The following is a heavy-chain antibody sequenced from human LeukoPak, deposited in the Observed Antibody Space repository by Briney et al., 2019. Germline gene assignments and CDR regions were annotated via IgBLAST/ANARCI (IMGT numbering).Heavy chain of an antibody. Sequence: ASVKVSCKVSGYTLTELSMHWVRQAPGKGLERMGGFDPEDGETIYAQKFQGRVTMTEDTSTDTAYMELSSLRSEDTAVYYCATNYGSGPLGWFDPWGQGTLVTVSS. CDR2: FDPEDGET. V-gene: IGHV1-24*01. CDR1: GYTLTELS. CDR3: ATNYGSGPLGWFDP. J-gene: IGHJ5*02. D-gene: IGHD3-10*01.